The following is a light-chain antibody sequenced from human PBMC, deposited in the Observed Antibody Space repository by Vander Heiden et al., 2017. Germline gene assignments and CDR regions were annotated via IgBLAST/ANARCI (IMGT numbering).Light chain of an antibody. Sequence: SYVLTQPPSVSVAPGQTARITCGGNNIGSKSVHWYQQKPGQAPVLVVYDDSDRPSGIPKRFSGSNSGNTATLTISRVEAGDEADYYCQVWDSSSDHFVVFGGGTKLTVL. CDR1: NIGSKS. CDR2: DDS. J-gene: IGLJ2*01. CDR3: QVWDSSSDHFVV. V-gene: IGLV3-21*02.